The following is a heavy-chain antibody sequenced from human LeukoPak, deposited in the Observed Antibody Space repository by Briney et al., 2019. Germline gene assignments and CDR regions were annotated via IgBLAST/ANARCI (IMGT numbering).Heavy chain of an antibody. Sequence: PSETLSLTCAVYGGSFSGYYWSWIRQPPGKGLEWIGEINHSGSTNYNPSLKSRVTISVDTSKNQFSLKLSSVTAEDTAVYFCVRDHNYAFDYWGQGTLVTVSS. CDR1: GGSFSGYY. CDR2: INHSGST. D-gene: IGHD5-18*01. CDR3: VRDHNYAFDY. J-gene: IGHJ4*02. V-gene: IGHV4-34*01.